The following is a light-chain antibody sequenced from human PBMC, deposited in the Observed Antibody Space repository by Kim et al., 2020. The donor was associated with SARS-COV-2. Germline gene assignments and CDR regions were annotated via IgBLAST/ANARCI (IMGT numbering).Light chain of an antibody. Sequence: QSALTQPPSASGSPGQSVTISCTGTSSDVGAFDHVAWYQQHANKAPNLIIYKVNQRPSGVPGRFSGSKSGNTASVTVSGLQTDDEAHYYCSSYRRSNNWVFGGGTQLTVL. CDR2: KVN. CDR1: SSDVGAFDH. V-gene: IGLV2-8*01. J-gene: IGLJ3*02. CDR3: SSYRRSNNWV.